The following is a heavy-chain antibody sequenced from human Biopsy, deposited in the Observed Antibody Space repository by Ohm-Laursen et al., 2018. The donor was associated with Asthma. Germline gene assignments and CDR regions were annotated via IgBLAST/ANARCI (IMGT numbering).Heavy chain of an antibody. CDR3: AIVGYSSGWDFFDY. D-gene: IGHD6-19*01. J-gene: IGHJ4*02. Sequence: ASVKVSCKASGYTFTGYYMHWVRQAPGQGLEWMGRINPNSGGTNYAQKFQGRVTMTRDTPISTAYMELSRLRSDDTAVYYCAIVGYSSGWDFFDYWGQGTLVTVSS. CDR2: INPNSGGT. V-gene: IGHV1-2*06. CDR1: GYTFTGYY.